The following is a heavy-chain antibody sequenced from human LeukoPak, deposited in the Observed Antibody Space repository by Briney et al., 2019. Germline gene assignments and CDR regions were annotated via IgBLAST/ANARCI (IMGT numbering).Heavy chain of an antibody. V-gene: IGHV3-30-3*01. CDR2: ISYDGSNK. J-gene: IGHJ4*02. D-gene: IGHD2-2*01. CDR1: GFTFSSYA. CDR3: AKGRCSSTSCPSGDY. Sequence: PGGSLRLSCAASGFTFSSYAMHWVRQAPGKGLEWVAVISYDGSNKYYADSVKGRFTISRDNSKNTLYLQMNSLRAEDTAVYYCAKGRCSSTSCPSGDYWGQGTLVTVSS.